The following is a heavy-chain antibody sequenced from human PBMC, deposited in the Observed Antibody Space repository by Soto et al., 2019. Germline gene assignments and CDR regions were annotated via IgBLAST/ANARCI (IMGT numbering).Heavy chain of an antibody. CDR2: IYYSGST. V-gene: IGHV4-61*01. CDR3: ARDQGIAVAVFDY. D-gene: IGHD6-19*01. J-gene: IGHJ4*02. CDR1: GGSVTSGSYY. Sequence: QVQLQESGPGLVKPSETLSLTCTVSGGSVTSGSYYWSWIRQPPGKGLEWIGYIYYSGSTNYNPSLKSRVTISVDTSKNQISLKLSSVTAADTAVYYCARDQGIAVAVFDYWAREPWSPSPQ.